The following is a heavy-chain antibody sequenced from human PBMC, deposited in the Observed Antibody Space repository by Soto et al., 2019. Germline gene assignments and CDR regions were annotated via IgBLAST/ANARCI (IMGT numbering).Heavy chain of an antibody. J-gene: IGHJ4*02. D-gene: IGHD6-19*01. CDR1: GFTFSDYA. CDR3: AKGGRQWLVTSDFNY. V-gene: IGHV3-30*18. CDR2: VSHDGRNT. Sequence: VQLVESGGGVVQPGRSLRLSCAASGFTFSDYAMHWVRQAPDKGLEWVAVVSHDGRNTHYADSVKGRVTISRDSSKNTVSLEMTSLRAEDTALYYCAKGGRQWLVTSDFNYWGQGALVTVSS.